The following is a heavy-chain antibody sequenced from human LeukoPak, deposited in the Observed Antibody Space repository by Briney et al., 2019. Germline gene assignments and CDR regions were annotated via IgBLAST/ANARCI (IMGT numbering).Heavy chain of an antibody. CDR2: ISSSSSYI. J-gene: IGHJ4*02. D-gene: IGHD3-10*01. V-gene: IGHV3-21*01. CDR1: GFTFSSYS. Sequence: PGGSLRLSCAASGFTFSSYSMNWVRQAPGKGLEWVSSISSSSSYIYHADSVKGRFTISRDNAKNSLYLQMNSLRAEDTAVYYCASDLRGAAYWGQGTLVTVSS. CDR3: ASDLRGAAY.